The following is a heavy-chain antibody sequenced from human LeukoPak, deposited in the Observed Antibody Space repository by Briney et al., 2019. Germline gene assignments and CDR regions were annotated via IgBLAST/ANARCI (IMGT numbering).Heavy chain of an antibody. Sequence: PSETLSLTCTVSGGSISSYYWSWLRQPPGKGLEWIGYIYYSGSTNYNPSLKSRVTISVDTSKNQSSLKLSSVTAADTAVYYCARRRAGSSIDYWGQGTLVTVSS. CDR1: GGSISSYY. D-gene: IGHD1-26*01. CDR2: IYYSGST. J-gene: IGHJ4*02. CDR3: ARRRAGSSIDY. V-gene: IGHV4-59*01.